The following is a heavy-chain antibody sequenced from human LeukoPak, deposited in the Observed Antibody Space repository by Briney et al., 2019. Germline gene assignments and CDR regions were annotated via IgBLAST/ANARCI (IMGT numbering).Heavy chain of an antibody. D-gene: IGHD3-22*01. Sequence: SETLSLTCTVSGGSISSSSYYWGWIRQPPGKGLEWIGTIYYSGSTNYNPSLKSRVTISVDTSKNQFSLKLSSVTAADTAVYYCARALGDYYDSSGFVYWFDPWGQGTLVTVSS. J-gene: IGHJ5*02. V-gene: IGHV4-61*05. CDR2: IYYSGST. CDR1: GGSISSSSYY. CDR3: ARALGDYYDSSGFVYWFDP.